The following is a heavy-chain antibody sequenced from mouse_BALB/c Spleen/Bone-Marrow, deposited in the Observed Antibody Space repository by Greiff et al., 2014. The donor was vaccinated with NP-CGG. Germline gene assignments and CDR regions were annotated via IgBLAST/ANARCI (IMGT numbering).Heavy chain of an antibody. D-gene: IGHD1-2*01. J-gene: IGHJ2*01. CDR3: TPRLRY. CDR1: GYTFTSYW. V-gene: IGHV1S22*01. CDR2: IYPGSGST. Sequence: LKESGSELVRPGASVKLSCKASGYTFTSYWMHWVKQRPGQGPEWIGNIYPGSGSTNYDEKFKSKATLTVDTSSSTAYMQLSSLTSEDSAVYYCTPRLRYWGQGTTLTVSS.